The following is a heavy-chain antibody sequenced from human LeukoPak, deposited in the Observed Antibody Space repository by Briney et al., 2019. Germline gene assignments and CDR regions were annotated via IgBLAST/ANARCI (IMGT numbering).Heavy chain of an antibody. V-gene: IGHV4-31*03. Sequence: KPSETLSLTCTLSGGSISSGGYYWSWIRQHPGRGLEWIGYMYYSGSTYYNPSLKSRVTISIDTSKNQFSLKLDSVTAADTAVYSCARACMEYRDAFDIWGQGTMVTVSS. CDR3: ARACMEYRDAFDI. D-gene: IGHD2/OR15-2a*01. CDR1: GGSISSGGYY. J-gene: IGHJ3*02. CDR2: MYYSGST.